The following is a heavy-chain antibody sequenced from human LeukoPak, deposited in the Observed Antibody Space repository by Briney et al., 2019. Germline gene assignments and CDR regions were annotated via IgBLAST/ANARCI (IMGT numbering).Heavy chain of an antibody. D-gene: IGHD1-7*01. CDR1: GFIFSSYE. V-gene: IGHV3-48*03. CDR3: ARDRGYNWNYGGEIDY. J-gene: IGHJ4*02. CDR2: ISSGGSNV. Sequence: PGGSLRLSCAASGFIFSSYEMNWVRQAPGKGLEWVSYISSGGSNVNYADSVKGRFLISRDNAKNSLYLQINSLRAEDTAVYYCARDRGYNWNYGGEIDYWGQGDLVTVSS.